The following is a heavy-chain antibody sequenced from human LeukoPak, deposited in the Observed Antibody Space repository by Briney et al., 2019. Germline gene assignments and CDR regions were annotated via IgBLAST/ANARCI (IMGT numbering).Heavy chain of an antibody. CDR1: GFTFSDYY. D-gene: IGHD3-9*01. V-gene: IGHV3-11*01. CDR2: ISSSGSTI. J-gene: IGHJ4*02. CDR3: ASTPLLRYFDRTFDY. Sequence: RGSLRLSCAASGFTFSDYYMSWIRQAPGEGLEWVSYISSSGSTIYYADSVKGRFTISRDNAKNSLYLQMNSLRAEDTAVYYCASTPLLRYFDRTFDYWGQGTLVTVSS.